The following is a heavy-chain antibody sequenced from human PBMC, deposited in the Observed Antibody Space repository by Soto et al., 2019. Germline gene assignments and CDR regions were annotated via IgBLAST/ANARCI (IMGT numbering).Heavy chain of an antibody. J-gene: IGHJ4*02. CDR1: GFTFSGYA. Sequence: VGSLRLSCAASGFTFSGYAMSWVRQAPGKGLEWVSAISGSGGSTYYADSVKGRFTISRDNSKDTLYLQMNSLRAEDTAVYYCAKDRSSSGWTFDYWGQGTLVTVSS. CDR3: AKDRSSSGWTFDY. V-gene: IGHV3-23*01. D-gene: IGHD6-19*01. CDR2: ISGSGGST.